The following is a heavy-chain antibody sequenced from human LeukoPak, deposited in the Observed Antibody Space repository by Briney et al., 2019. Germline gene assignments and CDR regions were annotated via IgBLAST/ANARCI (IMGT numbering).Heavy chain of an antibody. D-gene: IGHD3-10*01. V-gene: IGHV3-30*18. J-gene: IGHJ4*02. Sequence: PGGSLRLSCAASGFTFSSYGMHWVRQAPGKGLEWVAVISYDGSNKYYADSVKGRFTISRDNSKNTLYLQMNSLRAEDTAVYYCAKVQRFGEFDYWGQGTLVTVSS. CDR2: ISYDGSNK. CDR1: GFTFSSYG. CDR3: AKVQRFGEFDY.